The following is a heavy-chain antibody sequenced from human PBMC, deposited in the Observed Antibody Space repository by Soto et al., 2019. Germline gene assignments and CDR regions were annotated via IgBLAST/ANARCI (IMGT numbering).Heavy chain of an antibody. Sequence: GGSLRLSCAASGFTFSSYSMSWVRQAPGKGLEWVSGFRSGGDDGTTYYADSVRGRFTISRDNSKNTLFLQMNSLRAEDTAIYYCAKKVNSGSGSQFFDYWGQGTLVTVSS. CDR1: GFTFSSYS. D-gene: IGHD3-10*01. J-gene: IGHJ4*02. V-gene: IGHV3-23*01. CDR3: AKKVNSGSGSQFFDY. CDR2: FRSGGDDGTT.